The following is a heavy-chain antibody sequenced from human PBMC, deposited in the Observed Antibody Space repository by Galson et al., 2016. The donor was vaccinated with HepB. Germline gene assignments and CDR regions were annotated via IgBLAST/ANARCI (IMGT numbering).Heavy chain of an antibody. V-gene: IGHV4-39*01. CDR2: IYYSGTT. J-gene: IGHJ4*02. D-gene: IGHD1-26*01. Sequence: SETLSLTCTVSGGSISSRNYYWGWIRQPPGKGLEWIGSIYYSGTTYYNPSLKSRVTISLNTSKNQFSLKLSSVTAADTAVYYRARHGSGSSGSFHAGYWGQGTLVSVSS. CDR3: ARHGSGSSGSFHAGY. CDR1: GGSISSRNYY.